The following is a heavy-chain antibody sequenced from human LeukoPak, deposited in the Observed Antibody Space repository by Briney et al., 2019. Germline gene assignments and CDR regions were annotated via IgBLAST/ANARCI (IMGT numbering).Heavy chain of an antibody. CDR1: GFTFDEYT. CDR3: AKDITSSSWNGYFVY. D-gene: IGHD6-13*01. J-gene: IGHJ4*02. CDR2: ISWDGGST. V-gene: IGHV3-43*01. Sequence: PGGTLRLSRAASGFTFDEYTMHWVRQAPGKGLEWVSLISWDGGSTYYADSVKGRYTIPRDNSKNSLYLQMNSLRTEDTALYYCAKDITSSSWNGYFVYWGQGTLVTVFS.